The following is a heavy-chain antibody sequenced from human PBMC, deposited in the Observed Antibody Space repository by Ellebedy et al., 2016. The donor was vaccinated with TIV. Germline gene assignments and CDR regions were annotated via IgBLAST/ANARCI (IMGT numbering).Heavy chain of an antibody. D-gene: IGHD4-11*01. CDR2: ISGSGGST. J-gene: IGHJ4*02. CDR3: ARYLVMTTNYFDY. CDR1: GFTFSSYA. Sequence: GGSLRLSXAASGFTFSSYAMSWVRQAPGKGLEWVSAISGSGGSTYYADSVKGRFTISRDNSKNTLYLQMNSLRAEDTAVYYCARYLVMTTNYFDYWGQGTLVTVSS. V-gene: IGHV3-23*01.